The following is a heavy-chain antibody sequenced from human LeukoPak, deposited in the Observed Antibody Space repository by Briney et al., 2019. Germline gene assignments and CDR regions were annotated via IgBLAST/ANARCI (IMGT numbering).Heavy chain of an antibody. V-gene: IGHV4-59*01. D-gene: IGHD3/OR15-3a*01. CDR1: GGSISSYY. J-gene: IGHJ5*02. CDR3: ARQSVDFWTDYAKNWFDP. CDR2: IFYNGST. Sequence: SETLSLTCTVSGGSISSYYWSWIRQPPGRGLEWIGYIFYNGSTNHNPSLKSRVTISVDTAKNHVSLSLSSVTAADTAVYYCARQSVDFWTDYAKNWFDPWGQGTLVTVSS.